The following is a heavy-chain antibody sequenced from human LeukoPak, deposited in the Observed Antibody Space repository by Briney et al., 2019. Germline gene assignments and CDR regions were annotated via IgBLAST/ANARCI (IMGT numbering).Heavy chain of an antibody. J-gene: IGHJ4*02. Sequence: GGSLRLSCAASGFALSSHWMTWVRQVPGRGPEWVANVNRDGSETYYLDSVKGRFTISKDNAKNSLYLQMNSLRAEDTALYHCARGGLSIMGYWGQGTLVTVSS. V-gene: IGHV3-7*03. D-gene: IGHD2/OR15-2a*01. CDR1: GFALSSHW. CDR3: ARGGLSIMGY. CDR2: VNRDGSET.